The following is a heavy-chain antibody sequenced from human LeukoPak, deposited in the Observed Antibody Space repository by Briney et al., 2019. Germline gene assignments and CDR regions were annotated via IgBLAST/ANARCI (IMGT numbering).Heavy chain of an antibody. CDR3: TTDPYGGYDS. Sequence: GGSLRLSCAASGFTFSDHYMDWVRQAPGKGLEWVGRIRNAAGGGATDYAAPVEGRFTISRDDSKNTLYLQMNRLRTEDTAVYYCTTDPYGGYDSWGQGTLVTVSS. CDR1: GFTFSDHY. J-gene: IGHJ4*02. D-gene: IGHD4/OR15-4a*01. V-gene: IGHV3-15*01. CDR2: IRNAAGGGAT.